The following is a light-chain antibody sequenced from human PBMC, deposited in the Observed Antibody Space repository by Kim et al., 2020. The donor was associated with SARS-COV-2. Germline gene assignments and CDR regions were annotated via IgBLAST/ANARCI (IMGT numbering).Light chain of an antibody. CDR2: AAS. J-gene: IGKJ2*01. V-gene: IGKV1-39*01. CDR3: HSNYNTPNT. Sequence: DIQMTQSPSSLSAFVGDRVTITCRASQSIRTYLNWYQQRPGKAPNLLIYAASNLQSGVPSRFSGSGSGTDFTLTITSLQPEDFATYYCHSNYNTPNTFGQGTKLEIK. CDR1: QSIRTY.